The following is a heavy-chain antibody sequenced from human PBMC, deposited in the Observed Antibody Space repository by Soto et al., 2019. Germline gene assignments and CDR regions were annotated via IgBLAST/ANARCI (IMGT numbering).Heavy chain of an antibody. D-gene: IGHD4-17*01. Sequence: QVQLQESGPGLVRPSQTLSLTCTVSGGSLSSDHSHWTWIRQTPGKGLEWIGYIHYSGIVYSHPSLQSRVTMSVDTSKNLFSLKLSSVTAADTAVYFCVREDDGGDRDYYGLDVWGQGTTVTVSS. J-gene: IGHJ6*02. V-gene: IGHV4-30-4*01. CDR3: VREDDGGDRDYYGLDV. CDR1: GGSLSSDHSH. CDR2: IHYSGIV.